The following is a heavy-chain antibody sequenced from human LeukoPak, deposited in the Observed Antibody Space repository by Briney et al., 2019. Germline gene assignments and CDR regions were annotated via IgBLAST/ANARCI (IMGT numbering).Heavy chain of an antibody. Sequence: SGGSLRLSCAASGFTFSSYWMSWVRQAPGKGLEWVANIKQDGSEKYYVDSVKGRFTISRDNAKSSLYLQMNSLRAEETAVYYCARDSRGARTGYSNYWGQGTLVTVSS. CDR1: GFTFSSYW. D-gene: IGHD3/OR15-3a*01. CDR2: IKQDGSEK. CDR3: ARDSRGARTGYSNY. V-gene: IGHV3-7*04. J-gene: IGHJ4*02.